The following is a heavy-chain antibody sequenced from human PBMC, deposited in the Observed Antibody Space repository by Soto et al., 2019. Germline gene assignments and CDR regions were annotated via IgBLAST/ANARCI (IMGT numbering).Heavy chain of an antibody. V-gene: IGHV3-23*01. CDR2: ISGSGGST. D-gene: IGHD3-16*02. CDR3: AKAPDYDYVWGSYRHTYYFDY. J-gene: IGHJ4*02. CDR1: GFTFSSYA. Sequence: GGSLRLSCAASGFTFSSYAMSWVRQAPGKGLEWVSAISGSGGSTYYADSVKGRFTISRDNSKNTLYLQMNSLRAEDTAVYYCAKAPDYDYVWGSYRHTYYFDYWGQGTLVTVSS.